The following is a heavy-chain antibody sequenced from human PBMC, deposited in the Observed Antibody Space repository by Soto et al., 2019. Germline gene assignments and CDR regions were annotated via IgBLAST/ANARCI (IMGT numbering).Heavy chain of an antibody. J-gene: IGHJ6*03. CDR3: ARDCRTDYYYYYYMDV. CDR2: ISSSSSTI. Sequence: EVQLVESGGGLVQPGGSLRLSCAASGFTFSSYSMNWVSQAPGKGLEWVSYISSSSSTIYYAESVKGRFTISRDNAKNSLYRQMNSLRAEDTAVYYCARDCRTDYYYYYYMDVWGKGTTVTVSS. V-gene: IGHV3-48*01. CDR1: GFTFSSYS.